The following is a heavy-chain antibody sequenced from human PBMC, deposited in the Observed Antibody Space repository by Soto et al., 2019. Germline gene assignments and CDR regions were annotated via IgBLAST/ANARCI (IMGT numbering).Heavy chain of an antibody. Sequence: ASVKVSCKASGGTFSNYGISWVRQAPGQGLEWLGWISDYNGNTNYAQKFQGRVIMTTDTSTKTAYMVLRSLRFDDTAVYYCARDGYYGSGSYGMDVWGQGTTVTVSS. CDR1: GGTFSNYG. CDR2: ISDYNGNT. J-gene: IGHJ6*02. CDR3: ARDGYYGSGSYGMDV. V-gene: IGHV1-18*01. D-gene: IGHD3-10*01.